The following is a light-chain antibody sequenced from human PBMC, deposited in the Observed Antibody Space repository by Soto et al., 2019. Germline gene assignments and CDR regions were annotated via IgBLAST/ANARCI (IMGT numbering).Light chain of an antibody. CDR1: SSDVGGYKY. V-gene: IGLV2-14*01. J-gene: IGLJ1*01. CDR2: EVS. Sequence: QSVPAQPASMSGSPGQSITISCTGASSDVGGYKYVSWYQQPPGKAPKLMIYEVSNRPSGVSNRFSGAKSGNTASLTISGLQAEDEADYYCSSYTSSSTYVFGTGTKVTVL. CDR3: SSYTSSSTYV.